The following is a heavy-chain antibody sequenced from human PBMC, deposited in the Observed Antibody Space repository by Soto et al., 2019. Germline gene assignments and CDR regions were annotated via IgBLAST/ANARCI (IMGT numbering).Heavy chain of an antibody. CDR3: ARGVGIVVVVAANPAAFDI. CDR1: GGSFSGYY. Sequence: PSETLSLTCAVYGGSFSGYYWSWIRQPPGKGLEWIGEINHSGSTNYNPSLKSRVTISVDTSKNQFSLKLSSVTAADTAVYYCARGVGIVVVVAANPAAFDIRGQGTMVTVSS. CDR2: INHSGST. D-gene: IGHD2-15*01. J-gene: IGHJ3*02. V-gene: IGHV4-34*01.